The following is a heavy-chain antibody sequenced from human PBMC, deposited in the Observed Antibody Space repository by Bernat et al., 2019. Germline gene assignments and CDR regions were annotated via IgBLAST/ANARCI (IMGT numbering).Heavy chain of an antibody. J-gene: IGHJ4*02. CDR1: GFTFSNAW. V-gene: IGHV3-15*01. Sequence: EVQLVESGGGLVKPGGSLRLSCVASGFTFSNAWMSWVRQAPGKGLEWVGRIKSKTDGGTTDYAAPVKGRFTISRDDSKNTLYLQMNSLKTEDTAVYYCTTDPLSGGVITGWGQGTLVTVAS. CDR3: TTDPLSGGVITG. D-gene: IGHD3-10*01. CDR2: IKSKTDGGTT.